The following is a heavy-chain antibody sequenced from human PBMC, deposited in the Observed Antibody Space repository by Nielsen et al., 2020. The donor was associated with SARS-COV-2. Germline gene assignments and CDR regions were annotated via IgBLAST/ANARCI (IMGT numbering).Heavy chain of an antibody. V-gene: IGHV4-59*01. Sequence: SETLSLTCTVSGGSISDYYWSWLRQPLGKGLEWLAYINYSGRTNYNPSLKSRVSISVDTSKNQFSLRLNSVTAADTAVYYCARGAGWYNYWGQGILVTVSS. CDR1: GGSISDYY. D-gene: IGHD6-19*01. CDR3: ARGAGWYNY. J-gene: IGHJ4*02. CDR2: INYSGRT.